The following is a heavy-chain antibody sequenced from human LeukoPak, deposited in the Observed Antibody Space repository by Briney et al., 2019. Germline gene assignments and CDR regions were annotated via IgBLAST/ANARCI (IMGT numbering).Heavy chain of an antibody. V-gene: IGHV4-30-4*01. CDR2: IYYSGST. J-gene: IGHJ3*02. D-gene: IGHD3-22*01. CDR1: GGSISSGDYY. CDR3: ARSHYYDSSGYIRNAFDI. Sequence: PSETLSLTCTVSGGSISSGDYYWRWIRQPPGKGLEWIGYIYYSGSTYYNPSLKSRVTISVDTSKNQFSLKLSSVTAADTAVYYCARSHYYDSSGYIRNAFDIWGQGTMVTVSS.